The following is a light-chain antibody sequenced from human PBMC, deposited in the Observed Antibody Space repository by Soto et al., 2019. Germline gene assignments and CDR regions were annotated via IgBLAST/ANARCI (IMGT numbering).Light chain of an antibody. CDR3: QQYNNWPRT. Sequence: EIRMSMSPATLSVSKRERATISCRASQSVSRNLAWYQQKPGQAPKVLIYGASTRASGIPARFSGSGSGTEFTLTISSLQSEDFAGYYSQQYNNWPRTFGQGTKVDI. CDR1: QSVSRN. J-gene: IGKJ1*01. CDR2: GAS. V-gene: IGKV3-15*01.